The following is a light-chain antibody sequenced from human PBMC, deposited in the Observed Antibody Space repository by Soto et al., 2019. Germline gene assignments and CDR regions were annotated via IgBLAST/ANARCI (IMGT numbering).Light chain of an antibody. Sequence: QSVLTQPPSVSGAPGQRVTISCTGSSSNIGAGYDVHWYQQLPGTAPKLLIYRNSNRPSGVPDRVSGSKSGTSASLAITGRKAEDEADYYFQSYDSSLSGSVFGGGTKVTVL. V-gene: IGLV1-40*01. CDR3: QSYDSSLSGSV. CDR2: RNS. CDR1: SSNIGAGYD. J-gene: IGLJ3*02.